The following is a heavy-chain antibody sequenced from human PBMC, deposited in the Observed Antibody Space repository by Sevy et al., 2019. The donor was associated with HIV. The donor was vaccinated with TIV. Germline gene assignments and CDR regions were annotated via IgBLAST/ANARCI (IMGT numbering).Heavy chain of an antibody. V-gene: IGHV3-49*04. J-gene: IGHJ6*02. Sequence: GGSLRLSCTVSGFTFGDYTLSWVRQAPGKGLEWVAFIRGKPYCGTTEHAASVKGRFTISRDDSKSIAYLQMNSLKTEDTAVYYCTRVEGAADWGMDVWGQGTTVTVSS. CDR1: GFTFGDYT. D-gene: IGHD1-26*01. CDR2: IRGKPYCGTT. CDR3: TRVEGAADWGMDV.